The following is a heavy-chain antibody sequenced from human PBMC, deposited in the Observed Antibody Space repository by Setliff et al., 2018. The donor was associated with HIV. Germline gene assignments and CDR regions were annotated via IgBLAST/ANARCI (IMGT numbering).Heavy chain of an antibody. J-gene: IGHJ4*02. CDR1: GYTFTKYD. D-gene: IGHD5-12*01. CDR3: ARGATITYYFDY. V-gene: IGHV1-8*03. Sequence: ASVKVSCKASGYTFTKYDINWVRQATGQGLEWMGWMNPNSGNAEYAQRFQGRVTITADESTSTAYMELSSLRSEDTAVYYCARGATITYYFDYWGQGTLVTVSS. CDR2: MNPNSGNA.